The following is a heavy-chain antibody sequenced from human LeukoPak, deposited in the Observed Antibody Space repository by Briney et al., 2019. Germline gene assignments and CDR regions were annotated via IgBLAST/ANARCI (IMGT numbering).Heavy chain of an antibody. D-gene: IGHD2-15*01. CDR3: ARATPGYCSGGSCLYYFDY. J-gene: IGHJ4*02. V-gene: IGHV4-4*07. Sequence: PSETLSLTCTVSGGSISIYYWSWIRQPAGKGLEWIGRIYTSGSTNYNPSLKSRVTMSVDTSKNQFSLKLSSVTAADTAVYYCARATPGYCSGGSCLYYFDYWGQGTLVTVSS. CDR2: IYTSGST. CDR1: GGSISIYY.